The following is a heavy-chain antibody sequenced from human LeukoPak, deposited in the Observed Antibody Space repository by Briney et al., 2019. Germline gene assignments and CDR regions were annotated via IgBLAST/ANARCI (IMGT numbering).Heavy chain of an antibody. CDR1: GFTFSSYS. V-gene: IGHV3-48*01. CDR3: AKWGPYDILTGRIN. CDR2: IYSSSSTI. Sequence: GGSLRLSCAASGFTFSSYSMNWVRQAPGKGLEWVSYIYSSSSTIYYADSVKGRFTISRDNAKNSLYLQMNSLRAEDTAVYYCAKWGPYDILTGRINWGQGTLVTVSS. D-gene: IGHD3-9*01. J-gene: IGHJ4*02.